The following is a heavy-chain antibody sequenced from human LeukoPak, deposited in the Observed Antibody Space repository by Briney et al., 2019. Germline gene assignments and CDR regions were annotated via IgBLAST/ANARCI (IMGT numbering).Heavy chain of an antibody. CDR2: ISSNGGST. D-gene: IGHD2-2*02. V-gene: IGHV3-64*01. CDR1: GFTFSSYA. J-gene: IGHJ4*02. CDR3: ARQRGLYDY. Sequence: GGSLRLSCAASGFTFSSYAMHWVCQAPGKGLEYVSAISSNGGSTYYANSVKGRFTISRGNSKNTLYLQMGSLRAEDMAVYYCARQRGLYDYWGQGTLVTVSS.